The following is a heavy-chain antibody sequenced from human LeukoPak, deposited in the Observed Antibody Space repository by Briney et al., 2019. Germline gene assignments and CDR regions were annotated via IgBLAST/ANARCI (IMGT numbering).Heavy chain of an antibody. V-gene: IGHV4-39*01. CDR1: GGSISSNSFY. J-gene: IGHJ4*02. D-gene: IGHD1-26*01. Sequence: SETLSLTCIVSGGSISSNSFYWGWIRQPSGEGMEWIGSIYYSGSTYYNASLKSRVTISVDTSKNQFSLKLRSVTAADTAVYYCGHSGIYYLFDYWGQGSLVTVSS. CDR2: IYYSGST. CDR3: GHSGIYYLFDY.